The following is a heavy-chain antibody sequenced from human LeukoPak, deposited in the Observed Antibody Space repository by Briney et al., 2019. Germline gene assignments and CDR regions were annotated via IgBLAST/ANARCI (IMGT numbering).Heavy chain of an antibody. D-gene: IGHD3-22*01. J-gene: IGHJ4*02. CDR3: ARDFYYDSSGYYHHFDY. CDR1: GFTFSSYS. CDR2: ISSSSSYI. Sequence: GGSLRLSCAASGFTFSSYSMNWVRQAPGKGLEWVSSISSSSSYIYYADSVKGRFTISRDNAKNSLYLQMNSLRAEDTAVYYCARDFYYDSSGYYHHFDYWGQGTLVTVSS. V-gene: IGHV3-21*01.